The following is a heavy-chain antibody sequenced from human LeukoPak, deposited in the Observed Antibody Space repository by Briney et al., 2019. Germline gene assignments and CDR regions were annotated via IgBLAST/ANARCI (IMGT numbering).Heavy chain of an antibody. Sequence: PSETLSLTCSVSGGSITGFYWTWIRQPSGKGLEWIGHISYSGSAEYHPSLRSQATISVDTSKNQISLNMGSVTAAGTAVYYCARVLPSSSAGYGARWFDPWGQGSLVIVSS. CDR1: GGSITGFY. D-gene: IGHD5-12*01. CDR3: ARVLPSSSAGYGARWFDP. V-gene: IGHV4-59*01. CDR2: ISYSGSA. J-gene: IGHJ5*02.